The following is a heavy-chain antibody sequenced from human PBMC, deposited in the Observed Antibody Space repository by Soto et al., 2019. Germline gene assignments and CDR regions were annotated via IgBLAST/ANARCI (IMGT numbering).Heavy chain of an antibody. V-gene: IGHV3-30*18. CDR1: GFTFSSYG. D-gene: IGHD6-19*01. Sequence: GGSLRLSCAASGFTFSSYGMHWVRQAPGKGLEWVAVISYDGSNKYYADSVKGRFTISRDNSKNTLYLQMNSLRAEDTAVYYCAKEQWLGPQPYFDYWGQGTLVTVSS. J-gene: IGHJ4*02. CDR3: AKEQWLGPQPYFDY. CDR2: ISYDGSNK.